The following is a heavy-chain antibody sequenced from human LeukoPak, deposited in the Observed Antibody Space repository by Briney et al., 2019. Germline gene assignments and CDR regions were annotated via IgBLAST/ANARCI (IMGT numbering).Heavy chain of an antibody. V-gene: IGHV3-30*04. CDR3: ASNIVGATPWVYYYYMDV. Sequence: PGGSLRLSCAASGFTFSDYAMHWVRQAPGEGLEWVAVISYDGSNKYYADSVKGRFTISRDNSKNTLYLQMNSLRLEDAAVYYCASNIVGATPWVYYYYMDVWGKGTTVTVSS. D-gene: IGHD1-26*01. CDR1: GFTFSDYA. J-gene: IGHJ6*03. CDR2: ISYDGSNK.